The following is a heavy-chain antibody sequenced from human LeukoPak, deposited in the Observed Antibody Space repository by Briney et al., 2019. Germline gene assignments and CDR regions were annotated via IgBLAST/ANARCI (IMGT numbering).Heavy chain of an antibody. Sequence: GGSPRLSCAASGFTVSSNYMSWVRQAPGKGLEWVSVVYSGGSTYYADSVKGRFTISRDNSKNTLYLQMNSLRAEDTAVYYCARVNGGYYFDYWGQGTLVTVSS. J-gene: IGHJ4*02. CDR1: GFTVSSNY. CDR2: VYSGGST. CDR3: ARVNGGYYFDY. V-gene: IGHV3-53*01.